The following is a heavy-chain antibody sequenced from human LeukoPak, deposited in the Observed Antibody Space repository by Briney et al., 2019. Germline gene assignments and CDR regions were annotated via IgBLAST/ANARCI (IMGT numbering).Heavy chain of an antibody. D-gene: IGHD5-12*01. CDR1: GFTFSSYA. V-gene: IGHV3-23*01. CDR3: AKDLDIVATITGN. Sequence: GGSLRLSCAASGFTFSSYAMSWVRQAPGKGLEWASGISGNGGSTYHADSVKGRFTISRDNSKNTLYLQMNSLRAEDTAVYYCAKDLDIVATITGNWGQGTLVTVSS. J-gene: IGHJ4*02. CDR2: ISGNGGST.